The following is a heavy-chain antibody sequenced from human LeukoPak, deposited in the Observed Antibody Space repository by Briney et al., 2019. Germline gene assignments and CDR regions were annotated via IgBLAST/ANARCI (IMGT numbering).Heavy chain of an antibody. Sequence: GGSLRLSCAASGFIFSNYAMSWVRQAPGKGREWVSAISGSGSSTFYTDSVKGRFTISRDNSKNTLYLQMNSLRAEDTAVYYCTRASVAGRHYFDYWGQGTLVTVSS. J-gene: IGHJ4*02. CDR2: ISGSGSST. D-gene: IGHD6-19*01. CDR1: GFIFSNYA. V-gene: IGHV3-23*01. CDR3: TRASVAGRHYFDY.